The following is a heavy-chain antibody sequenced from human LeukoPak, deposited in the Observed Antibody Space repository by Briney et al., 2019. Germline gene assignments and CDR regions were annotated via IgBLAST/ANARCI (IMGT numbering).Heavy chain of an antibody. CDR3: ARADSYGYFSRTYYFDY. J-gene: IGHJ4*02. V-gene: IGHV4-61*01. CDR2: IYYSGST. CDR1: GGSVSSGSYY. Sequence: PSETLSLTCTVSGGSVSSGSYYWSWIRQPPGKGLEWIEYIYYSGSTNYNPSLKSRVTISVDTSKNQFSLKLSSVTAADTAVYYCARADSYGYFSRTYYFDYWGQGTLVTVSS. D-gene: IGHD5-18*01.